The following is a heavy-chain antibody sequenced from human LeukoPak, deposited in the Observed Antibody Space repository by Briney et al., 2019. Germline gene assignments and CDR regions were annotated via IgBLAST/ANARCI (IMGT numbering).Heavy chain of an antibody. CDR1: GFTFSSYW. J-gene: IGHJ6*03. CDR2: ISVSGTI. V-gene: IGHV3-48*01. CDR3: ATAPRGAPDYIDV. Sequence: QPGGSLRLSCAASGFTFSSYWMSWVRQSPGKGLQWLSHISVSGTIHYADSVKGRFSISRDNGRDSVSLQMNRLRVGDTGVYFCATAPRGAPDYIDVWGRGTTVSVSS. D-gene: IGHD1-26*01.